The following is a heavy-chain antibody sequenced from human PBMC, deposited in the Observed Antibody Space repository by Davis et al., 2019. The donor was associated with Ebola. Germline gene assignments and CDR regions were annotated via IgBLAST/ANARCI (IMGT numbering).Heavy chain of an antibody. CDR1: GFTFRSYG. V-gene: IGHV3-74*01. CDR2: INSDGSST. J-gene: IGHJ6*02. Sequence: PGGSLRLSCAASGFTFRSYGMHWVRQAPGKGLLWVSRINSDGSSTNYADSVKGRFTISRDNAKNTLYLQMNSLRAEDTALYYCAKTGDDSGTYWSPISDNGMDVWGQGTTVTVSS. CDR3: AKTGDDSGTYWSPISDNGMDV. D-gene: IGHD1-1*01.